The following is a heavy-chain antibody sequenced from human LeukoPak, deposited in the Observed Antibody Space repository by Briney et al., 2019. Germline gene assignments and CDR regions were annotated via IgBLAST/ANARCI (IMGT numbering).Heavy chain of an antibody. D-gene: IGHD6-19*01. CDR2: TSSDGNIK. V-gene: IGHV3-30-3*01. Sequence: PGGSLRLSCAASGFTFSSYAMHWVRQAPGKGLEWVAVTSSDGNIKYYADSVKGRFTISRDNSKNTLYLQMNSLRAEDTAVYYCAKDDGSSGYWGQGTLVTVSS. CDR3: AKDDGSSGY. J-gene: IGHJ4*02. CDR1: GFTFSSYA.